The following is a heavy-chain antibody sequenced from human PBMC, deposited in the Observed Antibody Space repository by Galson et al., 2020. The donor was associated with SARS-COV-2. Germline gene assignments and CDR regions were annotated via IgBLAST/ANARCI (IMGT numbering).Heavy chain of an antibody. CDR3: ARARSPTVTHGFKYYYYYYMDV. CDR1: GGTFSSYA. J-gene: IGHJ6*03. D-gene: IGHD4-4*01. Sequence: SVKVSCKASGGTFSSYAISWVRQAPGQGLEWMGGIIPILGIANYAQKFQGRVTITADKSTSTAYMELSSLRSEDTAVYYCARARSPTVTHGFKYYYYYYMDVWGKGTTVTVSS. V-gene: IGHV1-69*10. CDR2: IIPILGIA.